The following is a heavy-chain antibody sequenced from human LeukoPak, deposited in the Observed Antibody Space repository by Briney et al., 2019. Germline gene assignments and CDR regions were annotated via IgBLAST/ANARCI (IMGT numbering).Heavy chain of an antibody. D-gene: IGHD1-1*01. Sequence: ASVKVSCKASGYTFTSYGISRVRQAPGQGLEWMGWISAYNGNTNYAQKLQGRVTMTTDTSTSTAYMELRSLRSDDTAVYYCASIRRTTGTAHFDYWGQGTLVTVSS. CDR1: GYTFTSYG. CDR3: ASIRRTTGTAHFDY. CDR2: ISAYNGNT. V-gene: IGHV1-18*01. J-gene: IGHJ4*02.